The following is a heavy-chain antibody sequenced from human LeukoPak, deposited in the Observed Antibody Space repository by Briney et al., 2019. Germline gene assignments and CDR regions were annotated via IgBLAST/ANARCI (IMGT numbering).Heavy chain of an antibody. D-gene: IGHD2-21*01. Sequence: GGSLRLSCAAAGFIFSNNSMSWVRQAPPEELEWVSAISDSGVITYYADSVKDRYTISRDNSKNTLYLQLNSMRTADTAIYYCAKEKIVVRTPGIDYWGERTLVTVSS. CDR3: AKEKIVVRTPGIDY. J-gene: IGHJ4*02. CDR2: ISDSGVIT. V-gene: IGHV3-23*01. CDR1: GFIFSNNS.